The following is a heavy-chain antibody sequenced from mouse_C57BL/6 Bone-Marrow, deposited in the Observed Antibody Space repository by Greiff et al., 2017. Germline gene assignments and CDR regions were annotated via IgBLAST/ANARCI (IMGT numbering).Heavy chain of an antibody. CDR3: ARPGGNYDFDY. CDR2: ISSGGSYT. Sequence: EVQLVESGGDLVKPGGSLKLSCAASGFTFSSYGMSWVRQTPDKRLEWVATISSGGSYTYYPDSVKGRFTISRDNAKNTLYRQMSSLKSEDTAMYYCARPGGNYDFDYWGQGTTLTVSS. V-gene: IGHV5-6*01. D-gene: IGHD2-1*01. CDR1: GFTFSSYG. J-gene: IGHJ2*01.